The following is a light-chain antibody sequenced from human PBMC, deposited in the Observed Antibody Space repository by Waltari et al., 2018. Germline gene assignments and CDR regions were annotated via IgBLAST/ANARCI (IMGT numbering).Light chain of an antibody. Sequence: SYDLTPPPSVSVSPGQTGTIPCSGDKLGDKYVSWYQQKSGQSPALVIYQDNKRPSGIPERFSGSNSGNTATLTISGTQAMDEADYYCQAWDSSTGVFGGGTKLTVL. V-gene: IGLV3-1*01. J-gene: IGLJ3*02. CDR3: QAWDSSTGV. CDR2: QDN. CDR1: KLGDKY.